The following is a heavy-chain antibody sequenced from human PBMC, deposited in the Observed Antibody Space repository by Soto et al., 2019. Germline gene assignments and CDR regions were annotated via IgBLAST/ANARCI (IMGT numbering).Heavy chain of an antibody. Sequence: QLQGSGPGLVRPSETLSLTCTVSGASISTNHHNWAWVRQPPGKGLEWMGNIHYRGDTYFNPSLGSRLSMSVDTSKNQFSLKLTSVTAADTAVYYCARLPTGYPNWFDPWAQGTLVTVSS. CDR2: IHYRGDT. CDR1: GASISTNHHN. V-gene: IGHV4-39*01. D-gene: IGHD3-9*01. J-gene: IGHJ5*02. CDR3: ARLPTGYPNWFDP.